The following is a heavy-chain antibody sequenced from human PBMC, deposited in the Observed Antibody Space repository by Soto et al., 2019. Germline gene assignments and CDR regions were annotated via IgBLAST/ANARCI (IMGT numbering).Heavy chain of an antibody. CDR1: GDSVSSNSAA. CDR3: AREVRIREPATAIQHPTLDY. V-gene: IGHV6-1*01. J-gene: IGHJ4*02. CDR2: TYYRSKWYN. D-gene: IGHD2-21*02. Sequence: SQTLSLTCAISGDSVSSNSAAWNWIRQSPSRGLEWLGRTYYRSKWYNDYAVSVKSRITINPDTSKNQFSLQLNSVTPEDTAVYYCAREVRIREPATAIQHPTLDYWGQGTLVTVYS.